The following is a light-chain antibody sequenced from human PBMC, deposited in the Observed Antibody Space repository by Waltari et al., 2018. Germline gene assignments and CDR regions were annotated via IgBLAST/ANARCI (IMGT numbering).Light chain of an antibody. Sequence: QSALTQPPSASGSPGQSVAISCTGTSTDVGGYNSVSWYQHHPGKAPKLMIYEVSKRHAGVPVRFSVSKSGNTASLTVAGLRAEDEADYSCASYGGRNNWIFGGGTKLTVL. V-gene: IGLV2-8*01. CDR3: ASYGGRNNWI. CDR2: EVS. CDR1: STDVGGYNS. J-gene: IGLJ2*01.